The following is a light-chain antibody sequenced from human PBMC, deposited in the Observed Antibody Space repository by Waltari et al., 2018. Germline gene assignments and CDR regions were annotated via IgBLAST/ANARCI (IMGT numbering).Light chain of an antibody. CDR2: AAS. CDR1: QRVNGK. Sequence: EIVMTQTPGTLSVSPGEGATLSCRASQRVNGKLAWYQHKPGQAPRLLIFAASTRATGIPARFSASVSEPEFTLTISSLQSEDFATYYCQQYDNWPYTFGQGTKLEIK. V-gene: IGKV3-15*01. CDR3: QQYDNWPYT. J-gene: IGKJ2*01.